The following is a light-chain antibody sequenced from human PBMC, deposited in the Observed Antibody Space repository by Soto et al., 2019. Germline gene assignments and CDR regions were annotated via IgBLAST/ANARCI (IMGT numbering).Light chain of an antibody. CDR1: QSISSY. Sequence: DIQITHSPSSMSASVGARVHITCRASQSISSYLNWYQQKPGKAPKLLIYAASSLQSGVPSRFSGSGSGTDFTLTISSLQPEDFATYYCQQSYSTPRTFGQGTKVDIK. J-gene: IGKJ1*01. V-gene: IGKV1-39*01. CDR3: QQSYSTPRT. CDR2: AAS.